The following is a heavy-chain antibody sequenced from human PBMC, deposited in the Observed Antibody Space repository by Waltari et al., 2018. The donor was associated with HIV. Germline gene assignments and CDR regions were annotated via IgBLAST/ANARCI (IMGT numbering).Heavy chain of an antibody. CDR1: GYTFTAYY. J-gene: IGHJ4*02. CDR2: INPKSGDT. D-gene: IGHD1-7*01. V-gene: IGHV1-2*06. CDR3: ARVLERGELHPFDY. Sequence: QVQLVQSGAEVKKPGASVKVSCKASGYTFTAYYMHWVRQAPGQGLEWMGRINPKSGDTNYAQKFQGRVTMTRDTSITTAYMELSRLRSDDTAVYYCARVLERGELHPFDYWGQGTLVTVSS.